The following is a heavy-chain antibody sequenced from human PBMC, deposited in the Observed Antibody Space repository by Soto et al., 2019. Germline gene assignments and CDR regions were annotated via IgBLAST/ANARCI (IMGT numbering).Heavy chain of an antibody. D-gene: IGHD3-16*02. V-gene: IGHV1-8*01. CDR1: GYTFTSYD. J-gene: IGHJ5*02. Sequence: ASVKVSCKASGYTFTSYDINWVRQATGQGLEWMGWMNPNSGNTGYAQKFQGRVTMTRNTSISTAYMELSSLRSEDTAVYYCARVGRLYHDNWFDPWGHGTLVTVSS. CDR3: ARVGRLYHDNWFDP. CDR2: MNPNSGNT.